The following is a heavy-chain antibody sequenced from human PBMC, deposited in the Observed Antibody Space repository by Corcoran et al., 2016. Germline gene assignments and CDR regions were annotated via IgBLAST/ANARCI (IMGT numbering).Heavy chain of an antibody. J-gene: IGHJ4*02. CDR3: ATHLRFGEDAFDY. V-gene: IGHV1-2*04. CDR1: GYTFTGYY. Sequence: QVQLVQSGAEVKKPGASVKVSCKASGYTFTGYYIHWVRQAPGQGLEWMGWINPNSGGTEYPQKFQGWVTMTRDTSISTAYMELSRLRSDDTAVYYCATHLRFGEDAFDYWGQGTLVTVSS. D-gene: IGHD3-10*01. CDR2: INPNSGGT.